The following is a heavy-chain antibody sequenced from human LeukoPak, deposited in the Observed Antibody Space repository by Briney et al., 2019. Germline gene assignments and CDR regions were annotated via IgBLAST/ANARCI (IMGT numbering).Heavy chain of an antibody. J-gene: IGHJ3*02. CDR1: GGSISSYY. V-gene: IGHV4-59*12. Sequence: SETLSLTCTVSGGSISSYYWSWIRQPPGKGLEWIGYIYYSGSTNYNPSLKSRVTMSVDTSKNQFSLKLSSVTAADTAVYYCARDLPPPDIWGQGTMVTVSS. CDR2: IYYSGST. CDR3: ARDLPPPDI.